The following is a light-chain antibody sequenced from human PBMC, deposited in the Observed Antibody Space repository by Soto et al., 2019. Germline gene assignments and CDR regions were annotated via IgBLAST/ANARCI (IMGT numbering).Light chain of an antibody. CDR1: SSNIGTNA. V-gene: IGLV1-44*01. J-gene: IGLJ1*01. Sequence: QSALTQPPSSSGTPGQRVPISCSGGSSNIGTNAVNRYQQLPGTAPKLLIYNNNQRPSGVPDRFSGSKSGTSASLAISGLQSEDEADYYCAAWDASLNGYVFGTGTKVTVL. CDR2: NNN. CDR3: AAWDASLNGYV.